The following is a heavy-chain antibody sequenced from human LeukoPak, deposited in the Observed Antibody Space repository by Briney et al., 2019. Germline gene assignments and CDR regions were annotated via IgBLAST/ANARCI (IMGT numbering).Heavy chain of an antibody. Sequence: PSETLSLTCAVYGGSFSGYYWSWIRQPPGKGLEWIGEINHSGSTNYNPSLKSRVTISVDTSKNQFSLKLSSVTAADTAVYYCARGVRGYSYGQGVDIWGQGTMVTVPS. V-gene: IGHV4-34*01. D-gene: IGHD5-18*01. J-gene: IGHJ3*02. CDR2: INHSGST. CDR1: GGSFSGYY. CDR3: ARGVRGYSYGQGVDI.